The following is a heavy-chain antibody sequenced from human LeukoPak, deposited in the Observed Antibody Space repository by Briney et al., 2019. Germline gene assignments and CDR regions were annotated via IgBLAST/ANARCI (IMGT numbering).Heavy chain of an antibody. V-gene: IGHV3-30*18. CDR3: AKSLRFLDEYYYYGMDV. J-gene: IGHJ6*02. D-gene: IGHD5-12*01. CDR2: ISYDGSNK. CDR1: GFTFSSYG. Sequence: GGSLRLSCAASGFTFSSYGMHWVRQAPGKGLEWVAVISYDGSNKYYADSVKGRFTISRDNSKNTLYLQMNSLRAEDTAVYYCAKSLRFLDEYYYYGMDVWGQGTTVTVSS.